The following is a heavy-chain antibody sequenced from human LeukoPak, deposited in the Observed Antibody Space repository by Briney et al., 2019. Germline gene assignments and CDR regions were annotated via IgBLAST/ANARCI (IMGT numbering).Heavy chain of an antibody. CDR3: AREWGYYYDSSGYFPRDYFMDV. V-gene: IGHV1-2*02. CDR2: INPNSGGT. Sequence: ASVKVSCKASGYTFTAYYIHWVRQAPGQGLEWMGWINPNSGGTNYAQKFQGRVTMTRDTSISTAYMELSRLRSDDTAVYYCAREWGYYYDSSGYFPRDYFMDVWGKGTTVTVSS. D-gene: IGHD3-22*01. CDR1: GYTFTAYY. J-gene: IGHJ6*03.